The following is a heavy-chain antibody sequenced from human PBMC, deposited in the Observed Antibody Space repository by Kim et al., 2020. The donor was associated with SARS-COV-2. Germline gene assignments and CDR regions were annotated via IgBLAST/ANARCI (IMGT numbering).Heavy chain of an antibody. J-gene: IGHJ5*02. V-gene: IGHV3-48*04. Sequence: GGSLRLSCAASGFTFSGYGMHWVRQAPGKGLEWVSYIDYRSGIIHYADSVKGRFIISRDNGKNSVNLQMNSLRPEDTGLYYCVRSVASWDTWVDPWGQGT. D-gene: IGHD5-12*01. CDR3: VRSVASWDTWVDP. CDR1: GFTFSGYG. CDR2: IDYRSGII.